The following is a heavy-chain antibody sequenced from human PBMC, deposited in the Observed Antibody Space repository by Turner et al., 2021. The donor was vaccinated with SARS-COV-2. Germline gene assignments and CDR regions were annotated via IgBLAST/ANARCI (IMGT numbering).Heavy chain of an antibody. D-gene: IGHD6-13*01. CDR1: GGSISSTYY. Sequence: QRQLQKAGPGLVKSSETLSLPCTVSGGSISSTYYWGWTRQPPGKRLEWIGSSYYSETTYYNPSLRSRVTISVDTSKNQFSLKMGSVTAADTAVYYCASQASSFWYYYFDSWGQGTLVTVSS. CDR2: SYYSETT. J-gene: IGHJ4*02. V-gene: IGHV4-39*01. CDR3: ASQASSFWYYYFDS.